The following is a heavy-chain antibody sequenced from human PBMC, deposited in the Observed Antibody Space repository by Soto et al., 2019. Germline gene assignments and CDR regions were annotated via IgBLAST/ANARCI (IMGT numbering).Heavy chain of an antibody. CDR3: AHRRSHSSTSTPYYFDY. CDR2: IYWDDDK. CDR1: GFSLSTSGVG. Sequence: QITLKESGPPLVKPTQTLTLTCTFSGFSLSTSGVGVGWIRQPPGKALEWLALIYWDDDKRYSPSLKSRLTLTKXXPXNXXVLTMTNMDPVDTATYYCAHRRSHSSTSTPYYFDYWGQGTLVTVSS. D-gene: IGHD6-13*01. J-gene: IGHJ4*02. V-gene: IGHV2-5*02.